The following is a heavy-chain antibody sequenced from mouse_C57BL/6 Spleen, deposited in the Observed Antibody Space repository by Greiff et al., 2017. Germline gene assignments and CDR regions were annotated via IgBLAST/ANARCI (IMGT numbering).Heavy chain of an antibody. CDR1: GYTFTSYW. CDR3: AREGHYYGSSHGYFDV. CDR2: IDPSDSET. D-gene: IGHD1-1*01. Sequence: QVQLQQSGAELVRPGSSVKLSCKASGYTFTSYWMHWVKQRPIQGLEWIGNIDPSDSETHYNQKFKDKATLTVDKSSSTAYMQLSSLTSEDSAVYYCAREGHYYGSSHGYFDVWGTGTTVTVSS. J-gene: IGHJ1*03. V-gene: IGHV1-52*01.